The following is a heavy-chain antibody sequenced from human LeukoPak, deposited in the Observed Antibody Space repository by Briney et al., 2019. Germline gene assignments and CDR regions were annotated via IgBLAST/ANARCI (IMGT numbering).Heavy chain of an antibody. CDR1: GGSISSSSYY. Sequence: SETLSLTCSVSGGSISSSSYYWTWIRQPPGKGLEWIGYIHYNGNTNYNPSLKSRVTMSVDTSENQFSLILTSVTAADTAVYYCARIPDISGWPFDYWGQGTLVTVSS. D-gene: IGHD6-25*01. J-gene: IGHJ4*02. CDR3: ARIPDISGWPFDY. V-gene: IGHV4-61*05. CDR2: IHYNGNT.